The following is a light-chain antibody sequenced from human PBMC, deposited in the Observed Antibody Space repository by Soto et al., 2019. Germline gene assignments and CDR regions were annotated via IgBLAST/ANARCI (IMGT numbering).Light chain of an antibody. Sequence: EIVLTQSPATLSLSPGERATLSCGASQSVSSYLAWYQQKPGQAPRLLIYDASNRATGIPARFSGSGSGTDFTLTISCLEPEDFAVYYCQQRSNWPPITFGQGTRLEIK. V-gene: IGKV3-11*01. CDR2: DAS. CDR1: QSVSSY. CDR3: QQRSNWPPIT. J-gene: IGKJ5*01.